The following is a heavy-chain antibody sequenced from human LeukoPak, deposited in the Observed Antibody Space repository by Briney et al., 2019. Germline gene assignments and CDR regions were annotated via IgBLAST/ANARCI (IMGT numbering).Heavy chain of an antibody. CDR2: INPICGTA. D-gene: IGHD2-15*01. J-gene: IGHJ3*02. V-gene: IGHV1-69*06. CDR1: GGTFSSYA. Sequence: GSSVRVSCAASGGTFSSYAMSWVRQAPGKGLEWMGGINPICGTANYAENFKGRVTITGDKSTSTVYRELSSLRSEDTAVYCCARDRYCSGGSCYPRAFDIWGQGTMVTVSS. CDR3: ARDRYCSGGSCYPRAFDI.